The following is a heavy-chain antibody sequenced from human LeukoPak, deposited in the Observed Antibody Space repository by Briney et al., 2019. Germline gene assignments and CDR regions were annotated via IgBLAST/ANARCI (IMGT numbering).Heavy chain of an antibody. CDR3: ARQDTPHGNFDY. J-gene: IGHJ4*02. Sequence: GGSLRLSCAASGFTLSSYAMHWVRQPAGKGLEWVSAIGTAGDTFYPGSVKGRFTISRENAKKSLFLQMNSLRAEDTAVYYCARQDTPHGNFDYWGQGTLVTVSS. V-gene: IGHV3-13*01. CDR2: IGTAGDT. D-gene: IGHD1-26*01. CDR1: GFTLSSYA.